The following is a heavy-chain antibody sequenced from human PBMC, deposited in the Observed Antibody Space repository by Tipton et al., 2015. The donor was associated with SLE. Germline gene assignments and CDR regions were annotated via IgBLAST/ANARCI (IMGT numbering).Heavy chain of an antibody. D-gene: IGHD3-3*02. J-gene: IGHJ5*02. CDR1: GGSFSGYY. CDR3: ARGPPFMEWERNWFDP. CDR2: INHSGST. V-gene: IGHV4-34*01. Sequence: TLSLTCAVYGGSFSGYYWSWIRQPPGKGLEWIGEINHSGSTNYNPSLQSRVTISVDRSKNQFSLKLTSVTAADTAVYYCARGPPFMEWERNWFDPWGQGTQVTVSS.